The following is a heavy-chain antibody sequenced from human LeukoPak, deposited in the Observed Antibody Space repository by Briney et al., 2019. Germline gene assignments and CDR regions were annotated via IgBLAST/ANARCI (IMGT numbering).Heavy chain of an antibody. D-gene: IGHD1-26*01. J-gene: IGHJ4*02. V-gene: IGHV3-30*18. CDR1: GFTFSSYG. CDR2: ISYDGSNK. CDR3: AKDLSGSYEAFDY. Sequence: GGSLRLSCAASGFTFSSYGMHWVRQAPGKGLEWVAVISYDGSNKYYADSVKGRFTISRDNSKNTLYLQMNSLRAEDTAVYYCAKDLSGSYEAFDYWSQGTLVTVSS.